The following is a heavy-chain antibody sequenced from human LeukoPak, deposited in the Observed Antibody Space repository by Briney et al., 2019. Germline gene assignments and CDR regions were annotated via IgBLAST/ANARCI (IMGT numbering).Heavy chain of an antibody. V-gene: IGHV3-7*01. CDR1: GFTFRNYW. Sequence: GGSLRLSCAASGFTFRNYWMTWVRQTPGKGLEWVANIKQGGSEKYFWDSVKGRFTISRDNAKSSVYLEMSSLRVEDTGVYYCTRDTGGIGSYPENWGQGALVTVSS. CDR2: IKQGGSEK. J-gene: IGHJ1*01. CDR3: TRDTGGIGSYPEN. D-gene: IGHD1-26*01.